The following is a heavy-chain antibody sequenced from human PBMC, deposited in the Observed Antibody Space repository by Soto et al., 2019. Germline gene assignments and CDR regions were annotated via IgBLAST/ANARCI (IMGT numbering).Heavy chain of an antibody. J-gene: IGHJ5*02. D-gene: IGHD2-2*01. CDR3: ARDSPAAVKYNWFDP. CDR1: GYTFTSYD. V-gene: IGHV1-69*13. CDR2: IIPIFGTA. Sequence: SVKVSRKVSGYTFTSYDIKWVRQATGQGLEWMGGIIPIFGTANYAQKFQGRVTITANESTSTAYMELSSLRSEDTAVYYCARDSPAAVKYNWFDPWGQGTLVTVSS.